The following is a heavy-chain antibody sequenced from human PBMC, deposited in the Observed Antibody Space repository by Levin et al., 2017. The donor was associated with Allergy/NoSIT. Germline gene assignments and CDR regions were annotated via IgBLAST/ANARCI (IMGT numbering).Heavy chain of an antibody. CDR3: ASGYTYGSPFDY. Sequence: PGGSLRLSCAASGFTFSSYGMHWIRLAPGKGLEWVAVIWSGGTNKYYADSVRGRFTISRDNSKNTLYLQMNSRRAEDTAVYYCASGYTYGSPFDYWGQGTLVTVSS. CDR1: GFTFSSYG. D-gene: IGHD5-18*01. J-gene: IGHJ4*02. CDR2: IWSGGTNK. V-gene: IGHV3-33*01.